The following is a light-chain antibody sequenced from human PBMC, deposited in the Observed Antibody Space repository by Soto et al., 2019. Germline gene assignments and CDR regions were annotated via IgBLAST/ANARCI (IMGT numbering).Light chain of an antibody. CDR2: DAS. Sequence: DIPMTQSPSTLSASVGDRVTITCRASQSISSWLAWYQQKPGKAPKLLIYDASTLESGVPSRFSGSGSGTEFTLTISSLQPDDFATYYCQHYNSYPWTFGQGTKVEIK. CDR1: QSISSW. J-gene: IGKJ1*01. CDR3: QHYNSYPWT. V-gene: IGKV1-5*01.